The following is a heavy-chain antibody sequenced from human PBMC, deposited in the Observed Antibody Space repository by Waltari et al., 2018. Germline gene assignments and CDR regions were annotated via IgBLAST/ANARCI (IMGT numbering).Heavy chain of an antibody. CDR1: GSTFTRYG. CDR3: ARDLYSSGWTVYAFDI. Sequence: QVQLVQSGAEVKKPGASVKVSCKASGSTFTRYGISWVRHAPGQGLEWMGWISAYNSNTNYSQKLQGRVTMTTDTSTSTAYMELRSLRSDDTAVYYCARDLYSSGWTVYAFDIWGQGTMVTVSS. V-gene: IGHV1-18*01. D-gene: IGHD6-19*01. J-gene: IGHJ3*02. CDR2: ISAYNSNT.